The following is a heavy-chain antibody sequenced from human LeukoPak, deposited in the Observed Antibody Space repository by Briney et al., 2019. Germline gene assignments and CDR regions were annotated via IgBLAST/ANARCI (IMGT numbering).Heavy chain of an antibody. J-gene: IGHJ4*02. Sequence: GGSLRLSCAASGFSVSSRSMSWVRQAPGKGLEWVSVFYDGSKTYYADSVKGRLTISRDNSKNTLYLQMNSLRAEDTAVYYCASPSGGGYVWCWGQGTLVTVSS. D-gene: IGHD5-12*01. V-gene: IGHV3-53*01. CDR1: GFSVSSRS. CDR2: FYDGSKT. CDR3: ASPSGGGYVWC.